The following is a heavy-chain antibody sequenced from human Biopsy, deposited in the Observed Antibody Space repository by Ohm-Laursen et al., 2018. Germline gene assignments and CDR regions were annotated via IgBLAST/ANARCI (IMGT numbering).Heavy chain of an antibody. CDR3: AIGWKQLWLHGIDL. Sequence: SVKVSCKGSGYSFTNFGITWVRQAPGQGLEWLGRISTYHGRADYAQKFQGRVTMTTDTAYMELSSLRPDDTAIYYCAIGWKQLWLHGIDLWGQGTTVIVSS. V-gene: IGHV1-18*01. D-gene: IGHD5-18*01. CDR1: GYSFTNFG. J-gene: IGHJ6*02. CDR2: ISTYHGRA.